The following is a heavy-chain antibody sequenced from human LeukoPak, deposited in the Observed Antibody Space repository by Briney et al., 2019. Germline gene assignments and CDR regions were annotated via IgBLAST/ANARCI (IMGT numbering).Heavy chain of an antibody. D-gene: IGHD3-16*01. CDR3: ARDSDVPFDY. V-gene: IGHV3-7*01. J-gene: IGHJ4*02. CDR1: GFTFSSYW. Sequence: GGSLRLSCAASGFTFSSYWMNWVRQAPGKGLEWVANIKQDGSEKDYVDSVKGRFTISRDNAKNSLYLQMNSLRVEDTAVYYCARDSDVPFDYWGQGTLVTVSS. CDR2: IKQDGSEK.